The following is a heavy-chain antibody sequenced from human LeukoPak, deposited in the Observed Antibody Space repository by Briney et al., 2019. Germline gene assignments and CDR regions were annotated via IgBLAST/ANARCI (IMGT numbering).Heavy chain of an antibody. J-gene: IGHJ5*02. V-gene: IGHV1-2*02. CDR2: INPNGGGT. CDR1: GYTFTGYY. CDR3: ASMTGTTEWFDP. Sequence: ASVKVSCKASGYTFTGYYMHWVRQAPGQGLEWMGWINPNGGGTNYAQKFQGRVTMTRDTSISTAYMELSRLRSDDTAVYYCASMTGTTEWFDPWGQGTLVTVSS. D-gene: IGHD1-7*01.